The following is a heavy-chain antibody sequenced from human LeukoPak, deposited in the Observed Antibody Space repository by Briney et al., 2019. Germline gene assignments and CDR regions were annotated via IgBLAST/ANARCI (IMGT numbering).Heavy chain of an antibody. CDR2: ISSSSSYI. Sequence: GGSLRLSCAASGFTFSSYSVNWVRQAPGKGLEWVSSISSSSSYIYYADSVKGRFTISRDNAKNSLYLQMNSLRAEDTAVYYCARGGLRQQLVRGDHFDDWGQGTLATVSS. V-gene: IGHV3-21*01. D-gene: IGHD6-13*01. J-gene: IGHJ4*02. CDR1: GFTFSSYS. CDR3: ARGGLRQQLVRGDHFDD.